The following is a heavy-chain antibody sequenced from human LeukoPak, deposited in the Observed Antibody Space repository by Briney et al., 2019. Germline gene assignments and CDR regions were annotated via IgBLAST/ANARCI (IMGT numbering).Heavy chain of an antibody. CDR1: AGXISSSGYY. CDR2: IYFSGTT. CDR3: VRTYYYDTSGSYQGVYYFDS. J-gene: IGHJ4*02. D-gene: IGHD3-22*01. Sequence: SETLSLTCTVSAGXISSSGYYWGWTRQPPGKGLQWIGSIYFSGTTYYSPSLKGRVAISVDAPKNQFSLKLTSVTAADTAVYYCVRTYYYDTSGSYQGVYYFDSWGQGTLVTVSS. V-gene: IGHV4-39*01.